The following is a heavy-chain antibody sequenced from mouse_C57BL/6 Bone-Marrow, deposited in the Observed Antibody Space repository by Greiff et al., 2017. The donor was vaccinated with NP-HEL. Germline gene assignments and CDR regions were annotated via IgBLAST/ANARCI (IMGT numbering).Heavy chain of an antibody. J-gene: IGHJ3*01. CDR2: INPSNGGT. CDR3: ARRGAAQAPWFAY. CDR1: GYTFTSYW. D-gene: IGHD3-2*02. V-gene: IGHV1-53*01. Sequence: VKLQESGTELVKPGASVKLSCKASGYTFTSYWMHWVKQRPGQGLEWIGNINPSNGGTNYNEKFKSKATLTVDKSSSTAYMQLSSLTSEDSAVYYCARRGAAQAPWFAYWGQGTLVTVSA.